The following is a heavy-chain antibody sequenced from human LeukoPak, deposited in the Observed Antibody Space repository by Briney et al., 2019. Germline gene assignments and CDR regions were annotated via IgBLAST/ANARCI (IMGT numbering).Heavy chain of an antibody. D-gene: IGHD7-27*01. CDR1: GFTFSNYN. CDR3: AKGGLGMSYYYYMDV. CDR2: ITRDSIYT. J-gene: IGHJ6*03. Sequence: GGSLRLSCAASGFTFSNYNMNWVRQTPGKGLEWVSSITRDSIYTFYADSVKGRFTISRDNSKNTLYLQMNSLRAEDTAVYYCAKGGLGMSYYYYMDVWGKGTTVTISS. V-gene: IGHV3-21*04.